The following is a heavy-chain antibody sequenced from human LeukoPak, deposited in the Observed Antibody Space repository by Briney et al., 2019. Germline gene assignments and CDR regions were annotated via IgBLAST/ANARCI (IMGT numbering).Heavy chain of an antibody. CDR2: ISGSGGIT. V-gene: IGHV3-23*01. D-gene: IGHD3-22*01. Sequence: GGSLRLSCAASGFTFSSYAMSWVRQAPGKGLEWVSGISGSGGITDYADSVKGRFTISRDNSKNTLDLQMNSLRAEDTAVYYCARSSTVIVGAFGYWGQGTLVTVSS. CDR3: ARSSTVIVGAFGY. J-gene: IGHJ4*02. CDR1: GFTFSSYA.